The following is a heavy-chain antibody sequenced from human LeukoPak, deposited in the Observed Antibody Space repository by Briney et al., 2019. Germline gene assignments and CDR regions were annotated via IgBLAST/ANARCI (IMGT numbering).Heavy chain of an antibody. D-gene: IGHD4-11*01. V-gene: IGHV4-4*07. J-gene: IGHJ5*02. CDR2: IYTSGST. Sequence: SETLSLTCTVSGGSISSYYWSWIRQPAGKGLEWIGRIYTSGSTNYNPSLKSRVTMSVDTSKNQFSLKLSSVAAADPAVYYCARESTTGYLNWSDPWGQGTLVTVSS. CDR3: ARESTTGYLNWSDP. CDR1: GGSISSYY.